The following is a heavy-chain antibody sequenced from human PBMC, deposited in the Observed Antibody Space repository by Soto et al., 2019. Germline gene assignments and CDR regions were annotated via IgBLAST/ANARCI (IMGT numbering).Heavy chain of an antibody. J-gene: IGHJ5*01. D-gene: IGHD3-22*01. CDR1: GGSFSGHS. V-gene: IGHV4-34*01. CDR3: STRAYDTNGYYRFDP. Sequence: SETLSLTCAVYGGSFSGHSWTWIRQSPGKGLEWIGDINHSGRVNYSPSLKSRVTISLDTSKNQFSLTLSAATAADTAMYYCSTRAYDTNGYYRFDPWGQGTLVPVS. CDR2: INHSGRV.